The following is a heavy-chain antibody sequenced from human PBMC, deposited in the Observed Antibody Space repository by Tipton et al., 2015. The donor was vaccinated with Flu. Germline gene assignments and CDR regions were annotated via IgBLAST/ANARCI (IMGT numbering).Heavy chain of an antibody. CDR2: INHSGST. J-gene: IGHJ4*02. D-gene: IGHD3-22*01. V-gene: IGHV4-34*01. CDR1: GWSFSGYF. CDR3: ARVSPRRVTAIVVVMLPEGYFDY. Sequence: TLSLTCSVYGWSFSGYFWTWIRQPPGKGLEWIGEINHSGSTHYNSSLKSRVTMSVDSPKNQFSLQLTSVTAADTAVYYCARVSPRRVTAIVVVMLPEGYFDYWGQGSLVTVSS.